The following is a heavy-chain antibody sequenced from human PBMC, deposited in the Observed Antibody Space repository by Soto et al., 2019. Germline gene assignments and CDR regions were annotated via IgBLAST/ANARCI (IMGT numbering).Heavy chain of an antibody. CDR1: GYTFTSYG. CDR2: ISTYDDNT. V-gene: IGHV1-18*01. Sequence: QVQLVQSGTEVKKPGASVKVSCKASGYTFTSYGISWVRQAPGQGLEWMGWISTYDDNTNYAQNLQGRVTMTTDTSTRTAYMELRSLRSDDTAVYYCARGGYYDSSGSRNYHYYGMDAWGQGTTVTVS. D-gene: IGHD3-22*01. CDR3: ARGGYYDSSGSRNYHYYGMDA. J-gene: IGHJ6*02.